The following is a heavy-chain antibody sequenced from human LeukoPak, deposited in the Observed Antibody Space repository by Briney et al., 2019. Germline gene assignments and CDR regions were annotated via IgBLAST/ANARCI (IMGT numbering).Heavy chain of an antibody. D-gene: IGHD6-13*01. CDR1: GFTFSNYA. J-gene: IGHJ4*02. CDR2: VSGSGGST. V-gene: IGHV3-23*01. Sequence: GGSLRLSCAASGFTFSNYAMSWVRQAPGKGLEWVSVVSGSGGSTNYADSVKGRFTISRDNSKNTLYLQMNSLRAEDTAVYYCAKVSSWGGYYFDYWGQGILVTVSS. CDR3: AKVSSWGGYYFDY.